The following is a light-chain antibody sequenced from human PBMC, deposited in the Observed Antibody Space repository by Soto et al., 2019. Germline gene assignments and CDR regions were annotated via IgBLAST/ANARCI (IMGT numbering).Light chain of an antibody. Sequence: DVQMTQSPSTLSASVGDRVTITCRASQSISSWLGWYQQKPGKAPKLLIYAASSLQSGVPSRFSGSGSGTDFTLTISSLQPDDFATYYCQQSYSNTQTFGQGTKVDIK. J-gene: IGKJ1*01. CDR1: QSISSW. V-gene: IGKV1-39*01. CDR3: QQSYSNTQT. CDR2: AAS.